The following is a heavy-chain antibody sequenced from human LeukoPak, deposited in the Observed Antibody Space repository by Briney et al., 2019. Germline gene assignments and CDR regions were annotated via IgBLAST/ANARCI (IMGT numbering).Heavy chain of an antibody. D-gene: IGHD1-26*01. CDR3: ARRRDLYSGSYYPFDY. J-gene: IGHJ4*02. CDR1: GGSISSYY. V-gene: IGHV4-59*01. Sequence: PSETLSLTCTVSGGSISSYYWSWIRQPPGKGLEWIGYIYYSGSTDYNPSLKSRVTISVETSKNQFSLKLSSVTAADTAVYYCARRRDLYSGSYYPFDYWGQGTLVTVSS. CDR2: IYYSGST.